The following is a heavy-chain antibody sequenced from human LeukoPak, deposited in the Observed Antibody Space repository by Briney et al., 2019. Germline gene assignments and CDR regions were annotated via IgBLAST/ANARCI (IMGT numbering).Heavy chain of an antibody. J-gene: IGHJ4*02. D-gene: IGHD5-18*01. V-gene: IGHV1-2*02. Sequence: ASVKVSCKASGYTFTGYYMHWVRQAPGQGLEWMGWVNPNSGGTNYAQKFQGRVTMTRDTSISTAYMELSRLRYDDTAVYYCARARALDTAMTPFDYWGQGTLVTVSS. CDR3: ARARALDTAMTPFDY. CDR2: VNPNSGGT. CDR1: GYTFTGYY.